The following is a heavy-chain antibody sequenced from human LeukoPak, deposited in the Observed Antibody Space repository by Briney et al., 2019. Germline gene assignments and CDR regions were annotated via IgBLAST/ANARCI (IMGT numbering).Heavy chain of an antibody. CDR3: ARLPVVVPAAPPDYYYYYMDV. V-gene: IGHV1-18*01. D-gene: IGHD2-2*01. CDR2: ISAYNGNT. CDR1: GYTFTSYG. J-gene: IGHJ6*03. Sequence: ASVKVSCKASGYTFTSYGISWVRQAPGQGLEWMGWISAYNGNTNYAQKLQGRVTMTTDTSTSTAYMELRSLRSDDTAVYYCARLPVVVPAAPPDYYYYYMDVWGKGTTVTVSS.